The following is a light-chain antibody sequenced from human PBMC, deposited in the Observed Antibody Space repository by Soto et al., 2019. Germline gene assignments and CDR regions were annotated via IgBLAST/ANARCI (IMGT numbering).Light chain of an antibody. CDR2: AAS. J-gene: IGKJ3*01. CDR3: QQSSSAPLT. Sequence: DTQITQSPSSLSSSQGDRVTITCRAGQSVSTYLYWFQHNRGKAPKPLIYAASSLQSGVPSRFSGSGSGTEFTLTISSLQPEDSAVYYCQQSSSAPLTFGPGTKVDIK. CDR1: QSVSTY. V-gene: IGKV1-39*01.